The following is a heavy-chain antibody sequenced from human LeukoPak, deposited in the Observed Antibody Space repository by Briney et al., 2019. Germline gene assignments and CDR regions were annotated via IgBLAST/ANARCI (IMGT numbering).Heavy chain of an antibody. CDR2: ISSSSTI. CDR1: GFTFSSYS. D-gene: IGHD6-25*01. V-gene: IGHV3-48*02. J-gene: IGHJ4*02. Sequence: GGSLRLSCAASGFTFSSYSMNWVRQAPGKGLEWVSYISSSSTIYYADSVKGRFTISRDNAKNSLYLQMNSLRDEDTAVYYCARDISGYSSGEDIDYWGQGTLGTVSS. CDR3: ARDISGYSSGEDIDY.